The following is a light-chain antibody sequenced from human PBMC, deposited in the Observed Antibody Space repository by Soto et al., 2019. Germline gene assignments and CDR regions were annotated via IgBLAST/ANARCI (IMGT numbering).Light chain of an antibody. CDR3: QQYNNWPPPYT. CDR1: QSVSSN. J-gene: IGKJ2*01. CDR2: GAS. V-gene: IGKV3-15*01. Sequence: EIVMTQSPATLSVSPGERATLSCRASQSVSSNLAWYQQKSGQAPRLLIYGASTRATGIAARFSGSGSGTEFTLTISSLQSEDFAVYYGQQYNNWPPPYTFGQGTKLEIK.